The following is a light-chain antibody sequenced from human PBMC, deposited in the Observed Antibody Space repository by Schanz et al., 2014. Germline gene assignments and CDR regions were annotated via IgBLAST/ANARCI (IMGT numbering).Light chain of an antibody. J-gene: IGLJ3*02. CDR3: SSYRSTTSLGV. CDR2: EGS. CDR1: SSDVGSFNL. V-gene: IGLV2-14*02. Sequence: QSALTQPASVSESPGQSITISCTGTSSDVGSFNLVSWYQQHPGKAPKLMIYEGSKRPSGVSNRFSGSKSGNSASLTISGLQAEDEADYYCSSYRSTTSLGVFGGGTKLTVL.